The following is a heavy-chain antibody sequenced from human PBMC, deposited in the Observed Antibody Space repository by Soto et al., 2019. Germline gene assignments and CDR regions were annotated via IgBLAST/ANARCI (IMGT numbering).Heavy chain of an antibody. V-gene: IGHV3-30*18. CDR3: AKDRGSSGWFPVNDY. D-gene: IGHD6-19*01. CDR1: GFTFSSYG. J-gene: IGHJ4*02. Sequence: GGSLRLSCAASGFTFSSYGMHWVRQAPGKGLEWVAVISYDGSNKYYADSVKGRFTISRDNSKNTLYLQMNSLRAEDTAVYYCAKDRGSSGWFPVNDYWGQGTLVTVSS. CDR2: ISYDGSNK.